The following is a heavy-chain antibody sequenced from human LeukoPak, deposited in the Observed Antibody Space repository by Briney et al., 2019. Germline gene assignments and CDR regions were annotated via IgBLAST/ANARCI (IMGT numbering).Heavy chain of an antibody. V-gene: IGHV1-18*01. J-gene: IGHJ4*01. Sequence: GAPVKRSSEASGYIFTNHGISWVRQAPGQGLECMGWISGYNGNTYYAEKVQGRVTMTADTSSTTVYMELRSLTSDDTATYYCAREKGSGSYFFYFWGQGTPVTVSS. CDR1: GYIFTNHG. CDR2: ISGYNGNT. D-gene: IGHD6-19*01. CDR3: AREKGSGSYFFYF.